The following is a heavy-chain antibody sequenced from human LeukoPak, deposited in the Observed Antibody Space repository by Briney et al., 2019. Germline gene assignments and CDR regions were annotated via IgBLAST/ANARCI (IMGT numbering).Heavy chain of an antibody. D-gene: IGHD6-13*01. CDR3: AKDLAASGTRWFDP. CDR2: TRDDGRDE. Sequence: GGSLRLSCTASGFTFNSYGMHWVRQAPGKGLEWVAFTRDDGRDEYYADSVKGRFTISRDNSKNMLYPQMNSLRVDDTAMYYCAKDLAASGTRWFDPWGQGTLVTVSS. J-gene: IGHJ5*02. V-gene: IGHV3-30*02. CDR1: GFTFNSYG.